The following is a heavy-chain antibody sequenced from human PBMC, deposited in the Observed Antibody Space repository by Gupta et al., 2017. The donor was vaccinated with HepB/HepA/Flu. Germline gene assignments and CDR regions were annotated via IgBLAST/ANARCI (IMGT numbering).Heavy chain of an antibody. J-gene: IGHJ6*03. Sequence: EVQLVDSGGGLVQPGGSLSLSCEASGFTFGNYWMTWVRQAPGKRLELVANIKHDGSETNYVDSVKGRFTISRDNAKNSLYLQMNSLRAEDTTIYHCAKHRTSRYTSGHNYGYMDLWGKGTTVVVSS. CDR3: AKHRTSRYTSGHNYGYMDL. D-gene: IGHD2-2*02. V-gene: IGHV3-7*01. CDR1: GFTFGNYW. CDR2: IKHDGSET.